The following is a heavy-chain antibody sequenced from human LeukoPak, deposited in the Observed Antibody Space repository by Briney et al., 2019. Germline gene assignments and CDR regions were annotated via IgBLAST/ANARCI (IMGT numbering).Heavy chain of an antibody. J-gene: IGHJ6*01. CDR2: IDPDDSYT. D-gene: IGHD3-10*01. Sequence: GESLKISCKGSGYRFTNYWISWVRQMPGKGLEWMGRIDPDDSYTHYSPSFQGHVTFSSDKSINTAYLQWSSLKASETAMYYCARHEGVGMGYAMDVWGQGTTVTVSS. V-gene: IGHV5-10-1*01. CDR3: ARHEGVGMGYAMDV. CDR1: GYRFTNYW.